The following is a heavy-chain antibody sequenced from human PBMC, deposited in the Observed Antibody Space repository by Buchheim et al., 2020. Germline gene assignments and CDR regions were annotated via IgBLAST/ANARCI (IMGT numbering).Heavy chain of an antibody. CDR1: GFSITSSS. J-gene: IGHJ6*02. D-gene: IGHD2-8*01. V-gene: IGHV3-74*03. CDR3: TRGGVRYGMDV. Sequence: EVQLVESGGGLVQPGGSLRLSCAASGFSITSSSMFWVRHAPGKGLMWVSQIHTDGSSITYADSVKGRFTMSSDSDKNTVYVQMNSLRDEDTSVYYCTRGGVRYGMDVWGQGTT. CDR2: IHTDGSSI.